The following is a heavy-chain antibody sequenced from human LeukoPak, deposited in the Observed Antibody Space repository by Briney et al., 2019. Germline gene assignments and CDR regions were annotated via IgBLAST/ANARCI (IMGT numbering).Heavy chain of an antibody. V-gene: IGHV3-30*02. Sequence: GGSLRLSCAASGFTFSSYGMHWVRQAPGKGLEWVAFIRYDGSNKYYADSVKGRFTISRDNSKNTLYLQMNSLRAEDTAVYYCAKAQTRIYYYDSSGYDEFDYWGQGTLVTVSS. CDR2: IRYDGSNK. J-gene: IGHJ4*02. CDR1: GFTFSSYG. CDR3: AKAQTRIYYYDSSGYDEFDY. D-gene: IGHD3-22*01.